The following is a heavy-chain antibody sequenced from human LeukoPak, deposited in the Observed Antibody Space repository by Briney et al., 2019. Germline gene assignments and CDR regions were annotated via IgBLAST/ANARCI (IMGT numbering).Heavy chain of an antibody. Sequence: GGSLRLSCAASGFTFSSYSMNWVRQAPGKGLEWVAFISYGGDNKYYADSVRSRFTISRDNSKNTLYLQMNSLRAEDTAMYYCARDQRSGYDPDAFDIWGQGTMVTVSS. CDR1: GFTFSSYS. CDR2: ISYGGDNK. D-gene: IGHD5-12*01. J-gene: IGHJ3*02. CDR3: ARDQRSGYDPDAFDI. V-gene: IGHV3-30*03.